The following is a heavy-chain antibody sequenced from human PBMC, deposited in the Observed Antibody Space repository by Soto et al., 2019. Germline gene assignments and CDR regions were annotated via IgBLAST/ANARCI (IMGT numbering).Heavy chain of an antibody. CDR2: ISYDGSNK. D-gene: IGHD1-1*01. CDR1: GFTFSSYG. CDR3: ASPRLSSDGTTAIDY. J-gene: IGHJ4*02. Sequence: HPGGSLRLSSAASGFTFSSYGMHWVRQAPGKGLECEAVISYDGSNKYYADSVKGRFTVSRDNSKNTLYLQMNSLRAEDTAVYYCASPRLSSDGTTAIDYWGKGTLVTVSS. V-gene: IGHV3-30*03.